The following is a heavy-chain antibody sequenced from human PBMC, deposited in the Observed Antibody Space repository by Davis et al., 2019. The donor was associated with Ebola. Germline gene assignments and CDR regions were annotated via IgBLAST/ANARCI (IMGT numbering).Heavy chain of an antibody. D-gene: IGHD6-19*01. Sequence: GESLKISCAASGFSFTTYTMNWVRQAPGKGLEWVSSITSTSSYINYADSVKGRFTISRDNAKNSLYLQMNSLRVEDTAVYYCVRISEEWLVPFDYWGQGTLVTVSS. V-gene: IGHV3-21*01. CDR2: ITSTSSYI. J-gene: IGHJ4*02. CDR3: VRISEEWLVPFDY. CDR1: GFSFTTYT.